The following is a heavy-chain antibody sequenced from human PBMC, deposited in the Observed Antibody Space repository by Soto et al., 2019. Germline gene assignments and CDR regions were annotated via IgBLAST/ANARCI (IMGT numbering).Heavy chain of an antibody. CDR2: INPNSGGT. V-gene: IGHV1-2*02. CDR3: AREPATAKPEGVDF. D-gene: IGHD1-1*01. CDR1: GNTFSDYY. J-gene: IGHJ4*02. Sequence: ASVKVSCKASGNTFSDYYIHWVRQAPGQGLEWMGWINPNSGGTKYAPKFQGGVTMTRDTSITTAYMELSRLRSGDTSVYYCAREPATAKPEGVDFWGQGTLVTVSS.